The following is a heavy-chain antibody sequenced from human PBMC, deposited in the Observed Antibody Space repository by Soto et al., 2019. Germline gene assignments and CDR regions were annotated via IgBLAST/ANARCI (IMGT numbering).Heavy chain of an antibody. V-gene: IGHV3-11*01. Sequence: GGSLRLSCAASGFTFSDYYMTWIRQAPGSGLEWVSYISSSSGTISYANSVKGRFTISRANAHNSLYLQMSSLRAEDTAVYYCARGTYASKTDFDYWGQGXLVTVYS. CDR1: GFTFSDYY. J-gene: IGHJ4*02. CDR2: ISSSSGTI. CDR3: ARGTYASKTDFDY. D-gene: IGHD2-2*01.